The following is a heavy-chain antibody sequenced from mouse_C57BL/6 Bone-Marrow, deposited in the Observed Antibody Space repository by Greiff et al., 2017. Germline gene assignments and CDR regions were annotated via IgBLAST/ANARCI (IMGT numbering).Heavy chain of an antibody. CDR3: ARGLPYYAMDY. Sequence: VKLVESGPELVKPGASVKLSCKASGYTFTSYDINWVKQRPGQGLEWIGWIYPRDGSTTYNEKFKGKATLTVDTSSSTAYMEPHSLTSEDSAVYFCARGLPYYAMDYWGQGTSVTVSS. CDR1: GYTFTSYD. CDR2: IYPRDGST. D-gene: IGHD3-1*01. J-gene: IGHJ4*01. V-gene: IGHV1-85*01.